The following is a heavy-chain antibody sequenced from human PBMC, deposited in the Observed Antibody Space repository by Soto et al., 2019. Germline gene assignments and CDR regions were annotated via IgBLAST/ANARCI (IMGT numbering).Heavy chain of an antibody. CDR2: INAGNGNT. D-gene: IGHD3-22*01. J-gene: IGHJ4*02. CDR3: ARVLYYYDSSGYYVAGFDY. CDR1: GYTFTSYS. V-gene: IGHV1-3*01. Sequence: ASVKVSCKASGYTFTSYSMHWMRQAPGQRLEWMGWINAGNGNTKYSQEFQGRVTITRDTSASTAYMELSSLRSEDTAVYYCARVLYYYDSSGYYVAGFDYWGQGTLVTVSS.